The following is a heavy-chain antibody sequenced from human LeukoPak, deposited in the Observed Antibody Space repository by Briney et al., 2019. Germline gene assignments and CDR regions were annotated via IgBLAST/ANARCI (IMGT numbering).Heavy chain of an antibody. J-gene: IGHJ4*02. CDR3: ARGGIAVRSLDY. V-gene: IGHV4-4*07. CDR2: IYTSGST. CDR1: GDSISNYY. Sequence: PSETLSLTCTVSGDSISNYYWSWIRQPAGKGLEWIGRIYTSGSTNYNPSLKSRVTISVDRSKNQFSLKLSSVTAADTAVYYCARGGIAVRSLDYWGQGTLVTVSS. D-gene: IGHD3-16*02.